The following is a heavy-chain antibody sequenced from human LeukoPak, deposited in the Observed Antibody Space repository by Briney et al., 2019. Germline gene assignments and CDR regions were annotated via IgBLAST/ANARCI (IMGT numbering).Heavy chain of an antibody. CDR3: ARREYYYGSGSYYK. Sequence: SETLSLTCTVSGGSISSSSYYWGWIRQPPGKGLEWIGSIFYSGSTYYNPSLKSRVTISVDTSKNQFSLKLNSVTAADTAVYYCARREYYYGSGSYYKWGQGTLVTVSS. CDR1: GGSISSSSYY. CDR2: IFYSGST. V-gene: IGHV4-39*01. J-gene: IGHJ4*02. D-gene: IGHD3-10*01.